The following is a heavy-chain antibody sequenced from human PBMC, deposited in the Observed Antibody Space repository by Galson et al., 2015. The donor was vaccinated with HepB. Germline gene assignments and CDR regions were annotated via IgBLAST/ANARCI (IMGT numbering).Heavy chain of an antibody. V-gene: IGHV3-23*01. J-gene: IGHJ4*02. Sequence: SLRLSCAASGFTFSSYAMSWVRRAPGKGLEWVSAISGSGGSTYYADSVKGRFTISRDNSKNTLYLQMNSLRAEDTAVYYCAKDLRFLEWLLDYWGQGTLVTVSS. D-gene: IGHD3-3*01. CDR1: GFTFSSYA. CDR2: ISGSGGST. CDR3: AKDLRFLEWLLDY.